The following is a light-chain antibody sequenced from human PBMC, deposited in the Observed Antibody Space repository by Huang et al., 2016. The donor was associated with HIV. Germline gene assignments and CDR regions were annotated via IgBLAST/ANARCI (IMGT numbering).Light chain of an antibody. CDR2: LDA. CDR3: MQALQTRA. CDR1: QSRLHSDGNNY. V-gene: IGKV2-28*01. J-gene: IGKJ3*01. Sequence: DIVMTQSPLSLPVTPGVPASISCRSSQSRLHSDGNNYLGWYGKKPGQSPQLLIYLDASRASGDPDSLSGSGSGTDVTLKNSRVEAEDVGVYYCMQALQTRAFGPGTKVDIK.